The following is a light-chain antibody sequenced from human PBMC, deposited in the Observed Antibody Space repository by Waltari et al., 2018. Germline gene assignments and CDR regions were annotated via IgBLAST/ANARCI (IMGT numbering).Light chain of an antibody. CDR3: CSYAGSWIWV. Sequence: QASLPQPASVSRSPGQSITLSCTGSNSAVCNYNFLSWYQKHPGKAHKLIIYEVTNRPSGISDRFSGFKTGNTASLTISGLQAEDEADYYCCSYAGSWIWVFGGGTELTVL. CDR2: EVT. V-gene: IGLV2-23*02. CDR1: NSAVCNYNF. J-gene: IGLJ3*02.